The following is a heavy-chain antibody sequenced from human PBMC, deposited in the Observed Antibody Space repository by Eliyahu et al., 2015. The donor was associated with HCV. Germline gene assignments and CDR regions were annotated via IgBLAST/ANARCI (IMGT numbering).Heavy chain of an antibody. CDR2: IWYDGSNK. V-gene: IGHV3-33*08. CDR1: GFXFXSYG. J-gene: IGHJ2*01. Sequence: QVQLVESGGGVVQPGRSLRLSCAASGFXFXSYGXHWVRQAPGKGLEWVAVIWYDGSNKYYADSVKGRFTISRDNSKNTLYLQMNSLRAEDTAVYYCARTSPDFWSGRGHWYFDLWGRGTLVTVSS. CDR3: ARTSPDFWSGRGHWYFDL. D-gene: IGHD3-3*01.